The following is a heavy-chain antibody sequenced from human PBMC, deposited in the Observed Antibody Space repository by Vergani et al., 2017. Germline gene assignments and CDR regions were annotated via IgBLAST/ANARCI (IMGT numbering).Heavy chain of an antibody. J-gene: IGHJ3*02. CDR3: AKDLLGLRLKGYAFDI. Sequence: EVQLLESGGGLVQPGGSLRLSCAASGFTFSSYAMSWVRQAPGKGREWVSAISGSGGSTYYADSVKGRFTISRDNSKNTLYLQMNSLRAEDTAVYYCAKDLLGLRLKGYAFDIWGQGTMVTVSS. D-gene: IGHD2-15*01. V-gene: IGHV3-23*01. CDR2: ISGSGGST. CDR1: GFTFSSYA.